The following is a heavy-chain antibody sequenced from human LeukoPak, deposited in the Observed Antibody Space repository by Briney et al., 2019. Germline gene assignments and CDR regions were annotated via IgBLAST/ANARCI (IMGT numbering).Heavy chain of an antibody. V-gene: IGHV1-2*02. J-gene: IGHJ4*02. CDR2: INPNSGGT. Sequence: ASVKVSCKASGYTFTSYYMHWVRQAPGQGLEWMGWINPNSGGTNYAQKFQGRVTMTGDTSISTAYMELSRLRSDDTAVYYCARVAVAGGPFDYWGQGTLVTVSS. CDR3: ARVAVAGGPFDY. CDR1: GYTFTSYY. D-gene: IGHD6-19*01.